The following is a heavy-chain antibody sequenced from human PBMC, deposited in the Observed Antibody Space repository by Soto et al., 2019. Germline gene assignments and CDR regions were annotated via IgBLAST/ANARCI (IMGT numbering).Heavy chain of an antibody. V-gene: IGHV1-69*01. CDR1: GGDFKNFI. D-gene: IGHD3-16*01. Sequence: VQLVQSGAEVRKPGSSVKVSCKASGGDFKNFIIAWVRQAPGHGLEWMGGVIPIFGTPNFVQKFQDRVTITADEATSTSYMELRSVRSEDTAGYYCARVGSCLSSRCLYYGMDVWGQGTTVIVSS. J-gene: IGHJ6*02. CDR2: VIPIFGTP. CDR3: ARVGSCLSSRCLYYGMDV.